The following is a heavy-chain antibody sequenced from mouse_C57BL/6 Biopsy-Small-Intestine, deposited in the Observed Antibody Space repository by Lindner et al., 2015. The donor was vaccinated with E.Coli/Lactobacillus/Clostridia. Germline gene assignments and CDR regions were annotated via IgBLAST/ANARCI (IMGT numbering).Heavy chain of an antibody. CDR3: ARGEGYDGDFDY. CDR2: INPYNGGT. CDR1: GYTFTDYY. J-gene: IGHJ2*01. D-gene: IGHD2-14*01. V-gene: IGHV1-19*01. Sequence: VQLQESGPVLVKPGASVKMSYKASGYTFTDYYMNWVKQSHGKSLEWIGVINPYNGGTSYNQKFKGKATLTVDKSSSTAYMELNSLTSEDSAVYYCARGEGYDGDFDYWGQGTTLTVSS.